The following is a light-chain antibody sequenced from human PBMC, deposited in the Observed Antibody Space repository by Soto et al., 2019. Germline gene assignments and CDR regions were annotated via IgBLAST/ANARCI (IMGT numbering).Light chain of an antibody. Sequence: DIVMTQSPDSLAVSLGERATINCKSSQSVLYSSNNKNYLAWYQQKPGQPPKLPIYWASTRESGVPDRFSGSGSGTDFTPTISSLQAEDVAVYYCQQYYSTPLTFGQGTNLEIK. V-gene: IGKV4-1*01. J-gene: IGKJ2*01. CDR1: QSVLYSSNNKNY. CDR3: QQYYSTPLT. CDR2: WAS.